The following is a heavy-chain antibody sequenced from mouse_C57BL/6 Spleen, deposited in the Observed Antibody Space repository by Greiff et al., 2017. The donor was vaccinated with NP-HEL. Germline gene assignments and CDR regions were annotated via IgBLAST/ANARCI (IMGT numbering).Heavy chain of an antibody. Sequence: VQLQQSGAELVRPGASVTLSCKASGYTFTDYEMHWVKQTPVHGLEWIGAIDPETGGTAYNQKFKGKAILTADKSSSTAYMELRSLTPEDSAVYYCTKGYGSPFAYWGQGTLVTVSA. CDR1: GYTFTDYE. D-gene: IGHD1-1*01. J-gene: IGHJ3*01. CDR3: TKGYGSPFAY. V-gene: IGHV1-15*01. CDR2: IDPETGGT.